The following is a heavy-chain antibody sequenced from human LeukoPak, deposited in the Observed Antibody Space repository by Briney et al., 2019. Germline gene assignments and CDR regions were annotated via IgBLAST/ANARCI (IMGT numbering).Heavy chain of an antibody. CDR3: AHRHRMPHFDY. CDR1: GFSLSTRGVG. D-gene: IGHD2-15*01. J-gene: IGHJ4*02. CDR2: IYWNDDK. V-gene: IGHV2-5*01. Sequence: SGPTLVKPTQALTLTCTFSGFSLSTRGVGVGWIRQPPGMALEWLALIYWNDDKRYSPSLKSRLTITKDTSKNQVVLTMTNMDPVDTATYYCAHRHRMPHFDYWGQGTLVTVSS.